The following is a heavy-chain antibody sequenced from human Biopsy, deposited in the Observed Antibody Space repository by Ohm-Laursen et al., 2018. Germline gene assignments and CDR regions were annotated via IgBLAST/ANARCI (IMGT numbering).Heavy chain of an antibody. CDR1: GFTFNNYG. D-gene: IGHD5-18*01. CDR2: IFYDGSNT. CDR3: AKDRYNYTPIGGFSMDV. V-gene: IGHV3-30*18. J-gene: IGHJ6*02. Sequence: SLRLSCAASGFTFNNYGMQWVRQAPGKGLEWVAFIFYDGSNTYYADSVKGRFTISRDNSRDTLYLQMSGLRAEDTAVYYCAKDRYNYTPIGGFSMDVWGQGTTVTVSS.